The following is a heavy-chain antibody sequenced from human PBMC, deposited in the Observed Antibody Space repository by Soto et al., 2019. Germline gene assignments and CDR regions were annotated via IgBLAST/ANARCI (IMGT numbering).Heavy chain of an antibody. V-gene: IGHV3-21*01. Sequence: GGSLRLSCAASGFTFTRYSMNWVRQAPGKGLEWVSSISSTTNYIYYADSMKGRFTVSRDNAKNSVYLEMNSLSAEDTALYYCARESEDLTSNFDYWGQGTLVTSPQ. CDR1: GFTFTRYS. J-gene: IGHJ4*02. CDR3: ARESEDLTSNFDY. CDR2: ISSTTNYI.